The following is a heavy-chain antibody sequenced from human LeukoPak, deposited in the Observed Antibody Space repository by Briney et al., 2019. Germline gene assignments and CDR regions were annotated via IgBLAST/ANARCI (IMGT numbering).Heavy chain of an antibody. D-gene: IGHD5-12*01. Sequence: GESLKISCKGSGYSFTNYWIGWVRQMPGKGLEWIGIIYPGDSDTRYSPSFQGQVTISADKSISTAYLQWSSPKASDTAMYYCARFRGYSGYDLIDYWGQGTLVTVSS. CDR2: IYPGDSDT. CDR3: ARFRGYSGYDLIDY. V-gene: IGHV5-51*01. CDR1: GYSFTNYW. J-gene: IGHJ4*02.